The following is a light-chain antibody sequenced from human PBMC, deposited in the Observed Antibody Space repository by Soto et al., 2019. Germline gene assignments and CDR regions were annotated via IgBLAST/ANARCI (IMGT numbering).Light chain of an antibody. J-gene: IGKJ4*01. CDR1: DDITKS. V-gene: IGKV1-33*01. Sequence: DIRMTQSPSFLSASVGDRVTITCQASDDITKSLNWYQQKPGTAPKFLISAASNLETGVPSRFSGSGSGTEFTFTINSLQPEHIGTYYCQQYANLPLTFGGGTKVGIK. CDR3: QQYANLPLT. CDR2: AAS.